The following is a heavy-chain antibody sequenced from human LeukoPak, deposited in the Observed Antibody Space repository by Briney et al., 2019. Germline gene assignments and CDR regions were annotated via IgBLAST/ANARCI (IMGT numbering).Heavy chain of an antibody. CDR3: ARDRNSGSYRALKGYMDV. Sequence: GASVKVSCKASGYTFTSYYMHWVRQAPGQGLEWMGIINPSGGSTSYAQKFQGRVTMTRDMSTSTVYMELSSLRSEDTAVYYCARDRNSGSYRALKGYMDVWGKGTTVTISS. CDR2: INPSGGST. V-gene: IGHV1-46*01. J-gene: IGHJ6*03. D-gene: IGHD1-26*01. CDR1: GYTFTSYY.